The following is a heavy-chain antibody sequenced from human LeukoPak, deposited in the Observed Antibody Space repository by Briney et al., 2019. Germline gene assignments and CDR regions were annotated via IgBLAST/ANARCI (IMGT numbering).Heavy chain of an antibody. V-gene: IGHV4-34*01. CDR2: INQSGST. CDR1: GGSFGGYY. Sequence: SETLSLTCAVSGGSFGGYYWSWIRQPPGKGLEWIGEINQSGSTNYNPSIKSRVTISLDTSKNQFSLKLSSVTAADTAVYYCESLRQTNNTAADDWFDLWGQGTLVTVSS. J-gene: IGHJ5*02. D-gene: IGHD5-18*01. CDR3: ESLRQTNNTAADDWFDL.